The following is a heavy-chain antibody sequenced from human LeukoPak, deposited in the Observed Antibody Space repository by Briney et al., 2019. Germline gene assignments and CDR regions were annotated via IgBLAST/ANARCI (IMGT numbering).Heavy chain of an antibody. CDR2: ISYNSRYK. Sequence: GGSLRLSCAASGFTFSAYSMNWVRQAPGKEPEWLSSISYNSRYKYYADSVKGRFTVSRDNAKNSLYLQMDSLRAEDTAVYYCARVALFYGSGRPNPPDYLGQGTLVTVSS. CDR3: ARVALFYGSGRPNPPDY. D-gene: IGHD3-10*01. CDR1: GFTFSAYS. J-gene: IGHJ4*02. V-gene: IGHV3-21*06.